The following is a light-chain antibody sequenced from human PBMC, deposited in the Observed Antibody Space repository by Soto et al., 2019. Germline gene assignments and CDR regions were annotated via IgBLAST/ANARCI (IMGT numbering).Light chain of an antibody. V-gene: IGKV3-20*01. CDR3: HQYGVSSGT. CDR1: QSVTASY. CDR2: GAS. Sequence: EIVWTQSPGTLSLSPGERATLSCRASQSVTASYLAWYQQKPGQAPRLLIYGASTRATGIPDRFSGSGSGTDFTLTISSLEPEDFAVYYCHQYGVSSGTFGQGTNLEIK. J-gene: IGKJ2*01.